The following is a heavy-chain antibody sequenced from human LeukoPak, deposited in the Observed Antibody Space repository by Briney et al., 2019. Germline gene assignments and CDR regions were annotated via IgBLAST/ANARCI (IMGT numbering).Heavy chain of an antibody. CDR2: IHYTGST. V-gene: IGHV4-59*11. J-gene: IGHJ4*02. Sequence: SDTLSLTCTASGGSISSHFWSWIRQPPGKGLEWIGYIHYTGSTNYNPSLKSRVTISVDTSKNQFSLKLSSVTAADTAVYYCARDGFSGSSLFDYWGQGTLVTVSS. D-gene: IGHD1-26*01. CDR1: GGSISSHF. CDR3: ARDGFSGSSLFDY.